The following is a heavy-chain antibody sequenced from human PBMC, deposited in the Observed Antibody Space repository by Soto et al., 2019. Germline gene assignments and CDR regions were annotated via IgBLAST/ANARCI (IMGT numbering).Heavy chain of an antibody. CDR1: GGSISSSSYY. CDR2: IYYSGST. CDR3: ARRGLQVYYYYGMDV. Sequence: SETLSLTCTVSGGSISSSSYYWGWIRQPPGKGLEWIGSIYYSGSTYYNPSLKSRVTISVDTSKNQFSLKLSSVTAADTAVYYCARRGLQVYYYYGMDVWGQGTTVTVSS. J-gene: IGHJ6*02. V-gene: IGHV4-39*01. D-gene: IGHD4-4*01.